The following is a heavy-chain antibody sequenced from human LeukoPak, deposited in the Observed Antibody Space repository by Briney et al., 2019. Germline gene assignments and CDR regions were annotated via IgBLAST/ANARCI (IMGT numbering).Heavy chain of an antibody. CDR3: AGGREYYYDSSGLLDY. J-gene: IGHJ4*02. Sequence: SETLSLTCAVYGGSFSGYYWSWIRQPPGKGLEWIGSIYYSGSTYYNPSLKSRVTISVDTSKNQFSLKLSSVTAADTAVYYCAGGREYYYDSSGLLDYWGQGTLVTVSS. CDR2: IYYSGST. D-gene: IGHD3-22*01. V-gene: IGHV4-34*01. CDR1: GGSFSGYY.